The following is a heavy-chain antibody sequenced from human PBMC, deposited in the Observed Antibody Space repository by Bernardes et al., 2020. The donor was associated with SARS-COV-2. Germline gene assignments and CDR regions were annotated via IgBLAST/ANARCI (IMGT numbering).Heavy chain of an antibody. CDR2: IYSSGSA. J-gene: IGHJ6*02. V-gene: IGHV4-39*01. CDR1: GGSITNSNYY. D-gene: IGHD2-21*01. CDR3: AGSSCGIDCYIGGLRSWDYGMDV. Sequence: SETLSLTCTVSGGSITNSNYYWGWIRQSPGKGLEWIGSIYSSGSAYYNPSLQSRVTESLDTSKNQFSPRLSFATAADTAVYYCAGSSCGIDCYIGGLRSWDYGMDVWGQGTTVTGSS.